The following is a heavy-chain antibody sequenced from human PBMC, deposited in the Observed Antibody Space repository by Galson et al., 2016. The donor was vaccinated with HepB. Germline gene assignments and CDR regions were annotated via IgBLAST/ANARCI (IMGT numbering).Heavy chain of an antibody. CDR3: AGAAIRGQLAPLFDH. D-gene: IGHD3-3*02. V-gene: IGHV4-31*03. J-gene: IGHJ1*01. CDR1: GVSISSTRYY. CDR2: IYYSGST. Sequence: TLSLTCSVSGVSISSTRYYWGWIRPHPGKGLEWIGYIYYSGSTYYNQSLKSRLIISIDSSKSQFSLKLISVTAADTAVYYCAGAAIRGQLAPLFDHWGQGTLVTVSS.